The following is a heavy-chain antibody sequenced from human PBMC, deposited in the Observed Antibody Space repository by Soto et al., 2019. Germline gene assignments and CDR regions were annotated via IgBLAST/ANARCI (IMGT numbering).Heavy chain of an antibody. D-gene: IGHD6-13*01. J-gene: IGHJ6*02. CDR3: ANDLRVWQRISSPYSYDGMDV. CDR2: ISYDGSNK. CDR1: GITFSSYG. Sequence: GGSLRLSCAASGITFSSYGMHWVRQAPGKGLEWVAVISYDGSNKYYADSVKGRFTSSRDNSKNTLYLQMNSLRAEDTAVYYCANDLRVWQRISSPYSYDGMDVCGQGTTVTVSS. V-gene: IGHV3-30*18.